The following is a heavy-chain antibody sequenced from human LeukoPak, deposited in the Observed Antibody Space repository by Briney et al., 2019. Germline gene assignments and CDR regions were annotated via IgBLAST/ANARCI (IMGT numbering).Heavy chain of an antibody. CDR3: AKDGRYCSSNTCYQYFDS. D-gene: IGHD2-2*01. J-gene: IGHJ4*02. CDR2: IYYSGST. Sequence: SETLSLTCTVSGGSISSGGYYWSWIRQHPGKGLEWIGYIYYSGSTYYNPSLKSRVTISVDTSKNQFSLKLSSVTAADTAVYYCAKDGRYCSSNTCYQYFDSWGQGALVTVSS. CDR1: GGSISSGGYY. V-gene: IGHV4-31*03.